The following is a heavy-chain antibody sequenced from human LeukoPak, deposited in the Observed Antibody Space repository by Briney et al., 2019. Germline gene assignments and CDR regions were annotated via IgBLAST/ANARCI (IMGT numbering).Heavy chain of an antibody. V-gene: IGHV4-34*01. CDR3: ARHSAHCSSTSCQNGWFDP. J-gene: IGHJ5*02. CDR1: GGSFSGYY. Sequence: SETLSLTCAVYGGSFSGYYWSWIRQPPGKGLEWIGEINHSGSTNYNPSLKSRVTISVDTSKNQFSLKLSSVTAADTAVYYCARHSAHCSSTSCQNGWFDPWGQGTLVTVSS. D-gene: IGHD2-2*01. CDR2: INHSGST.